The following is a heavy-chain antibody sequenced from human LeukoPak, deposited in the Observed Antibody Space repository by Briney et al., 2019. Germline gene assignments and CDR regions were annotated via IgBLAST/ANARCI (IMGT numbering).Heavy chain of an antibody. Sequence: ASVKVSCKASGDSFTGYHMHWVRQAPGQGLEWMGIIYPGDSDTRYSPSFQGQVTISADESISTAYLQWSSLKASDTAMYYCAASHVPYNWFDPWGQGTLVTVSS. CDR2: IYPGDSDT. CDR3: AASHVPYNWFDP. V-gene: IGHV5-51*01. CDR1: GDSFTGYH. J-gene: IGHJ5*02.